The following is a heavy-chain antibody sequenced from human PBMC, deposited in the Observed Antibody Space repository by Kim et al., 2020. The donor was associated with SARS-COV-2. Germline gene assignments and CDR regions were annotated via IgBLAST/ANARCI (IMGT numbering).Heavy chain of an antibody. J-gene: IGHJ4*02. CDR3: ARHYYDSSGLDY. CDR2: INAGNGNT. V-gene: IGHV1-3*01. D-gene: IGHD3-22*01. Sequence: ASVKVSCKASGYTFTSYAMHWVRQAPGQRLEWMGWINAGNGNTKYSQKFQGRVTITRDTSASTAYMELSSLRSEDTAVYYCARHYYDSSGLDYWGQGTLVTVSS. CDR1: GYTFTSYA.